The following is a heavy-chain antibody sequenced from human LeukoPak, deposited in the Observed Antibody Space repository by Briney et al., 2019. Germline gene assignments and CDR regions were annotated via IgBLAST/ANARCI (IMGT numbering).Heavy chain of an antibody. CDR2: ISGSGGST. V-gene: IGHV3-23*01. Sequence: PGGSLRLSCAASGFTFSSYAMSWVRQAPGKGLEWVSVISGSGGSTNYADSVKGRFTISRDNSKNTLYLQMNSLRAEDTAVYYCATDYDTSGYYSFFDYWGQGTLVTVPS. D-gene: IGHD3-22*01. J-gene: IGHJ4*02. CDR1: GFTFSSYA. CDR3: ATDYDTSGYYSFFDY.